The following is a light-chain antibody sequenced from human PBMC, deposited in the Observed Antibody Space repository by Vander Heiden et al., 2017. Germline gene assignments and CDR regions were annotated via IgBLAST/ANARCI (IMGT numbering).Light chain of an antibody. CDR3: QLAASSGTLGV. V-gene: IGLV3-25*03. J-gene: IGLJ3*02. CDR2: KDS. Sequence: SYHLTQPPPVSVSPGQTARITCSGDALPKQYAYWYQQKPGQAPVLGIEKDSERPSGIPERFAGSSSGTTVTFTISGVQAEDEADDDCQLAASSGTLGVFGGGTKLTVL. CDR1: ALPKQY.